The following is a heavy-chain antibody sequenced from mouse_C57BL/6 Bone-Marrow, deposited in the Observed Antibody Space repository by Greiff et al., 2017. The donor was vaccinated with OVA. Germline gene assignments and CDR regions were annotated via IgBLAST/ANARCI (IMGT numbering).Heavy chain of an antibody. D-gene: IGHD4-1*02. V-gene: IGHV1-58*01. CDR3: ARSTGTGAWFAY. CDR2: IYIGNGYT. CDR1: GYTFTSYG. J-gene: IGHJ3*01. Sequence: VQLKQSGAELVRPGSSVKMSCKTSGYTFTSYGINWVKQRPGQGLEWIGYIYIGNGYTEYEEKFKGKATLTSDTSSSTAYMQLSSLTSEDSAVYFCARSTGTGAWFAYWGQGTLVTVSA.